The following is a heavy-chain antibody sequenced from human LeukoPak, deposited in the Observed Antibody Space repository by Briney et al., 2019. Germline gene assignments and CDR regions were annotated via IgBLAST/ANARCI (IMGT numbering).Heavy chain of an antibody. Sequence: GRSLRLSCAASGFIFSNYAMHWVRQAPGKGLEWVAVISYNGNNKYYADSVKGRFTISRDNSKNTLYLQMNSLRAEDTAVYYCARERDVGGFDYWGQGTLVTVSS. J-gene: IGHJ4*02. V-gene: IGHV3-30-3*01. CDR3: ARERDVGGFDY. CDR1: GFIFSNYA. D-gene: IGHD1-26*01. CDR2: ISYNGNNK.